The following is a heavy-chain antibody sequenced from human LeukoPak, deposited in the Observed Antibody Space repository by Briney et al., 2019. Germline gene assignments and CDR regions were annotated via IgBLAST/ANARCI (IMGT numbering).Heavy chain of an antibody. D-gene: IGHD3-22*01. Sequence: GGSLRLSCAASGFTFSSYGMHWVRQAPGKGLEWVAVISYDGSNKYYADSVKGRFTISRDNSKNTLYLQMNSLRAEDTAVYYCAKDAHAVRYYDSSGFHDYWGQGTLVTVSS. CDR1: GFTFSSYG. CDR3: AKDAHAVRYYDSSGFHDY. CDR2: ISYDGSNK. J-gene: IGHJ4*02. V-gene: IGHV3-30*18.